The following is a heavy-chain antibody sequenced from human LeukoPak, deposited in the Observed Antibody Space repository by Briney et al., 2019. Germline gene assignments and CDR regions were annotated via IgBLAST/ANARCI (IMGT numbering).Heavy chain of an antibody. Sequence: GGSLRLSCSASGFTFSSYAMHWVRQAPGKGLEYVSAISSNGGSTYYADSVKGRFTISRDNSKNTLYLQMSSLRAEDTAVYYCVKGCSSTSCYRRAPNFDYWGQGTLVTVSS. D-gene: IGHD2-2*02. CDR2: ISSNGGST. CDR3: VKGCSSTSCYRRAPNFDY. J-gene: IGHJ4*02. CDR1: GFTFSSYA. V-gene: IGHV3-64D*06.